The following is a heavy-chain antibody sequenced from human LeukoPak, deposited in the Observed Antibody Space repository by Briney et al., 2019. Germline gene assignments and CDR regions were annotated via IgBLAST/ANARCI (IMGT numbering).Heavy chain of an antibody. CDR3: AGGYRAYDYIDY. Sequence: GGALKLSCAISGFTRSENYIKWGRQAAGEGVEWVSVIYIGGTTYYADSVKGRLIISRDNSKNTVYLQMNSLRAEDTAVYYCAGGYRAYDYIDYWGQGTLVTVSS. J-gene: IGHJ4*02. CDR2: IYIGGTT. V-gene: IGHV3-66*01. D-gene: IGHD5-12*01. CDR1: GFTRSENY.